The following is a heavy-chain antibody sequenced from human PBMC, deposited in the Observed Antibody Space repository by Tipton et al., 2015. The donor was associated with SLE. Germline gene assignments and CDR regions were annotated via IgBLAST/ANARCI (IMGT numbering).Heavy chain of an antibody. CDR1: GFTFSSYV. V-gene: IGHV3-23*01. CDR3: AKALVPTPLVADTPFDD. D-gene: IGHD2-15*01. Sequence: SLRLSCAASGFTFSSYVMSWVRQTPGKGLEWVSATSGTGGTTYYADSVKGRFTISRDNSKNTLYLQMNSLTAEDTAVYYCAKALVPTPLVADTPFDDRGQGTLVAVSS. J-gene: IGHJ4*02. CDR2: TSGTGGTT.